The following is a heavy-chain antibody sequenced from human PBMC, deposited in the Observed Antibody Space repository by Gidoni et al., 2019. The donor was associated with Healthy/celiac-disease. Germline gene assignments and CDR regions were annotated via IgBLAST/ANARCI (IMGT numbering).Heavy chain of an antibody. D-gene: IGHD5-12*01. CDR2: TVVGSGNT. V-gene: IGHV1-58*02. CDR1: GFTFTSSA. CDR3: AAESTIGGDYYGMDV. Sequence: QMQLVQSGPEVKKPGTSVEVSCKASGFTFTSSAMQWVRQARGQRLEWRGWTVVGSGNTNYTQKFQERVTIARDMSTSTAYVELSSLRSEDTAVYYCAAESTIGGDYYGMDVWGQGTTVTVSS. J-gene: IGHJ6*02.